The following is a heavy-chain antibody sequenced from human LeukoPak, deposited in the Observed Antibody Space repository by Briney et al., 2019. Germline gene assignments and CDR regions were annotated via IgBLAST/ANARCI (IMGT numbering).Heavy chain of an antibody. CDR2: IKEDGSEN. J-gene: IGHJ4*02. V-gene: IGHV3-7*01. Sequence: EWVANIKEDGSENNYVESVKGRFTISRDNAKNSLYLQMNSLRAEDTAVYYCARLRNAGDGYWGQGTLVTVSS. D-gene: IGHD2-21*01. CDR3: ARLRNAGDGY.